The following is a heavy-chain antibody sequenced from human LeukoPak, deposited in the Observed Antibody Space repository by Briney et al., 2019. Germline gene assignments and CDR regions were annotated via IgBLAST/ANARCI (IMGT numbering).Heavy chain of an antibody. V-gene: IGHV1-8*01. J-gene: IGHJ6*02. Sequence: ASVTVSCKASGYTFTSYDINWVRQATGQGLEWMGWMNPNSGNTGYAQKFQGRVTMTRNTSISTAYMELSSLRSEDTAVYYCARTLSPSYCSGGSCYSLHYGMDVWGQGTTVTVSS. CDR1: GYTFTSYD. CDR2: MNPNSGNT. CDR3: ARTLSPSYCSGGSCYSLHYGMDV. D-gene: IGHD2-15*01.